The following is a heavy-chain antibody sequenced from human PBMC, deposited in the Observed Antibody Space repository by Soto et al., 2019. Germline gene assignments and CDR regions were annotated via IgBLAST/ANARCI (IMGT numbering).Heavy chain of an antibody. Sequence: QVQLVQSGAEVKKPGASVKISCKASGYTFTTYDINWVRQATVQGLEWMGWMNPNNGKTGYAQKFHGRVTMTRDTSISTVYLELSCVRSEDTAVYYCALRKFRSGPIYFDYWGQGTLFTVSS. CDR1: GYTFTTYD. J-gene: IGHJ4*02. CDR3: ALRKFRSGPIYFDY. D-gene: IGHD5-12*01. V-gene: IGHV1-8*01. CDR2: MNPNNGKT.